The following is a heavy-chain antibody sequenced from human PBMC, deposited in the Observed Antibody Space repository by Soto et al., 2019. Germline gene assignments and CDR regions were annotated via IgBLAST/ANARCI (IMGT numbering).Heavy chain of an antibody. CDR1: GYTFTNYD. CDR2: MNPKSGNT. D-gene: IGHD4-17*01. V-gene: IGHV1-8*01. CDR3: ARVYGEIDY. J-gene: IGHJ4*02. Sequence: QVQLVQSGAEVKKPGASVKVSCKASGYTFTNYDINWVRQATGQGLEWMGWMNPKSGNTGSAQQFEGEVILTRSTSISTAYMELSSLRSEDTAVYYCARVYGEIDYWGQGTLVTVSS.